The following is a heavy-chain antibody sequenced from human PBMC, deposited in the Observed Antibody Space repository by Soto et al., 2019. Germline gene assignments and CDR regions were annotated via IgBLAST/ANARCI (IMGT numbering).Heavy chain of an antibody. D-gene: IGHD3-22*01. Sequence: VASVKVSCKASGGTFSSYAISWVRQAPGQGLEWMGGIIPIFGTANYAQKFQGRVTITADESTSTAYMELSSLRSEDTAVYYCAREAYYYDSSGYYYWFDPWGQGTLVTVSS. CDR3: AREAYYYDSSGYYYWFDP. V-gene: IGHV1-69*13. J-gene: IGHJ5*02. CDR1: GGTFSSYA. CDR2: IIPIFGTA.